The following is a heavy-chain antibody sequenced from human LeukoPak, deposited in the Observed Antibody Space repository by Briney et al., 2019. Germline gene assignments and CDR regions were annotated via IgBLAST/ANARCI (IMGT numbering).Heavy chain of an antibody. J-gene: IGHJ4*02. CDR3: ARHLVVSSTSSTSEFDY. CDR2: IYHSGST. D-gene: IGHD2-2*01. Sequence: SETLSLTCAVSGYSISSGYYWGWIRQPPAKGLEWIGRIYHSGSTYYNPSLKSRVTISVDTSKNQLSLKLSSVTAADTAVYYCARHLVVSSTSSTSEFDYWGQGTLVTVSS. CDR1: GYSISSGYY. V-gene: IGHV4-38-2*01.